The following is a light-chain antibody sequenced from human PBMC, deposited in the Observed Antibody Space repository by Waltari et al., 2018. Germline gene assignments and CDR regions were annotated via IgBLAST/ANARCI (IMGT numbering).Light chain of an antibody. J-gene: IGKJ1*01. CDR1: QSISTN. CDR2: AAS. CDR3: QQSYNTLRRT. Sequence: DIQMTQSPSSLSASVGDGVTIPCRASQSISTNLNWYQQKPGKAPKLLTYAASSLQSGVPSRFSGSGSGTDFTLTIRSLQPEDCATYYCQQSYNTLRRTFGQGTKEEIK. V-gene: IGKV1-39*01.